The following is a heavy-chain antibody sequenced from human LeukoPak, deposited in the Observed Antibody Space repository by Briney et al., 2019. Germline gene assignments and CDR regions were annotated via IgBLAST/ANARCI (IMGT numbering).Heavy chain of an antibody. Sequence: SETLSLTCTVSGGSISSSSYYWGWIRQPPGKGLEWIGSIYYSGSTYYNPSLKSRVTISVDTSKNQFSLKLSSVTAADTAVYYCARQRSSGLLYYFDYWGQGTLVTVSS. V-gene: IGHV4-39*07. D-gene: IGHD6-19*01. CDR1: GGSISSSSYY. CDR2: IYYSGST. CDR3: ARQRSSGLLYYFDY. J-gene: IGHJ4*02.